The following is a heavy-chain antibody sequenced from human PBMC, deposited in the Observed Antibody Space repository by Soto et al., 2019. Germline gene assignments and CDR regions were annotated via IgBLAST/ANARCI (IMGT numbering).Heavy chain of an antibody. CDR1: GYTFTSYY. CDR3: ARVYPSDTRYGYVGNNWFDP. Sequence: ASVKVSCKASGYTFTSYYMHWVRQAPGQGLEWMGIINPSGGSTSYAQKFQGRVTMTRDTSTSTVYMVLSSLRSEDTAVYYCARVYPSDTRYGYVGNNWFDPWGQGTLVTVSS. CDR2: INPSGGST. D-gene: IGHD5-18*01. J-gene: IGHJ5*02. V-gene: IGHV1-46*03.